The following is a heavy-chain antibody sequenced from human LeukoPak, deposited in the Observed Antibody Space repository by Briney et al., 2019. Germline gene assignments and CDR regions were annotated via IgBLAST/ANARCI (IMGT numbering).Heavy chain of an antibody. V-gene: IGHV1-69*04. CDR3: VRVSDKYSLDL. J-gene: IGHJ5*02. CDR2: IILIPGIA. D-gene: IGHD2-21*01. Sequence: SVKVSCKASGGTFSSFAISWVRQAPGQGLEWMGSIILIPGIANYAQKFQGRVTITADKSTSTAYMDLSSMRSDDTAVYYCVRVSDKYSLDLWGHGNPVTVSS. CDR1: GGTFSSFA.